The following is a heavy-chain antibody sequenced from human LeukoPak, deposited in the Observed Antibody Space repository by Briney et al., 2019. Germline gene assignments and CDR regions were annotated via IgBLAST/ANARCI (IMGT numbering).Heavy chain of an antibody. CDR2: ISSSSSYI. J-gene: IGHJ5*02. CDR3: ARDFRPDYGGNSGEP. V-gene: IGHV3-21*04. CDR1: GFTFSSYS. Sequence: PGGSLRLSCAASGFTFSSYSMNWVRQAPGKGLEWVSSISSSSSYIYYADSVKGRFTISRDNAKNSLYLQMNSLRAEDTAVYYCARDFRPDYGGNSGEPWGQGTLVTVSS. D-gene: IGHD4-23*01.